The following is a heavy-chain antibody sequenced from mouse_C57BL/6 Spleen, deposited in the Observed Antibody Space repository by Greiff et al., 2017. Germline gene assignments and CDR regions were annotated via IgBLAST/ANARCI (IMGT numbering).Heavy chain of an antibody. CDR2: IDPSDSYT. V-gene: IGHV1-69*01. CDR1: GYTFTSYW. J-gene: IGHJ1*03. Sequence: QVQLQQPGAELVMPGASVKLSCKASGYTFTSYWMHWVKQRPGQGLEWIGEIDPSDSYTNYNQKFKGKSTLTVDKSSSTAYMQLSSLTSEDSAVYYCARPRVSLTGSYWYCDVWGTGTTVTVSS. D-gene: IGHD4-1*01. CDR3: ARPRVSLTGSYWYCDV.